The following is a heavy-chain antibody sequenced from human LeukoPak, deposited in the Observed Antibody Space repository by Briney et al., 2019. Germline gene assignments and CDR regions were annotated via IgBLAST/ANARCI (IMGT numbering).Heavy chain of an antibody. CDR2: ISGSGGNT. CDR1: GFTVNTYA. J-gene: IGHJ4*02. Sequence: GGSLRLSCAASGFTVNTYAMSWVRQAPGKGLEWVSGISGSGGNTYYADFVKGRFTISRDNNKNSLYLQMNSLRTEDTALYYCAKDNDYGGNSAFDYWGQGTLVTVSS. V-gene: IGHV3-43*02. CDR3: AKDNDYGGNSAFDY. D-gene: IGHD4-23*01.